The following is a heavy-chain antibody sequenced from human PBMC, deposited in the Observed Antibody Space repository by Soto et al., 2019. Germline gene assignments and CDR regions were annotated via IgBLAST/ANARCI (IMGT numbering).Heavy chain of an antibody. CDR3: AREDYYDSSGYHLPGYYYYGMDV. CDR1: GCTCTSYA. CDR2: INAGNGNT. J-gene: IGHJ6*02. V-gene: IGHV1-3*01. D-gene: IGHD3-22*01. Sequence: SLKRACKASGCTCTSYAMHWVRQAPGQRLEWMGWINAGNGNTKYSQKFQGRVTITRDTSASTAYMELSSLRSEDTAVYYCAREDYYDSSGYHLPGYYYYGMDVWGQGTTVTVSS.